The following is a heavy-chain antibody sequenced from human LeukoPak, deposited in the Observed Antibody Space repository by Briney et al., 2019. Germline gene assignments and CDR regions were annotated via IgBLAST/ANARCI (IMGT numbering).Heavy chain of an antibody. Sequence: PSETLSLTCTVSGGSISSSSYYWGWIRQPPGKGLEWIGSIYYSGSTYYNPSLKSRVTISVDTSKNQFSLKLSSVTAADTAVYYCARLRPGTYYDILTVHGHYFDYWGQGTLVTVSS. CDR2: IYYSGST. D-gene: IGHD3-9*01. V-gene: IGHV4-39*01. J-gene: IGHJ4*02. CDR3: ARLRPGTYYDILTVHGHYFDY. CDR1: GGSISSSSYY.